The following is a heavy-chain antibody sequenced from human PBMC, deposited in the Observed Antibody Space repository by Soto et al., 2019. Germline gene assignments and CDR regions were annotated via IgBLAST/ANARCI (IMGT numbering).Heavy chain of an antibody. CDR3: ARLMVVAAPAEYFQH. V-gene: IGHV4-39*01. CDR2: IYYSGST. J-gene: IGHJ1*01. D-gene: IGHD2-15*01. CDR1: GGSISSSSYY. Sequence: QLQLQESGPGLVKPSETLSLTCTVSGGSISSSSYYWGWIRQPPGKGLEWIGSIYYSGSTYYNPSLKGRVTISVDTSKNQFSLKLSSVTAADTAVYYCARLMVVAAPAEYFQHWGQGTLVTVSS.